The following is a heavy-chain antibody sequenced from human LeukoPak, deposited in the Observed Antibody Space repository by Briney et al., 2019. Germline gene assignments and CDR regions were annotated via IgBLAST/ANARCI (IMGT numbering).Heavy chain of an antibody. D-gene: IGHD6-13*01. CDR2: IRYDETNK. V-gene: IGHV3-30*02. CDR3: SAGHYYYYMDV. Sequence: PGGSLRLSCAASGFTFSSYGMHWVRQAPGKGPEWVAFIRYDETNKYYADSVKGRFTISRDNSKNTLYLQMNSLRAEDTAVYYCSAGHYYYYMDVWGKGTTVTVSS. J-gene: IGHJ6*03. CDR1: GFTFSSYG.